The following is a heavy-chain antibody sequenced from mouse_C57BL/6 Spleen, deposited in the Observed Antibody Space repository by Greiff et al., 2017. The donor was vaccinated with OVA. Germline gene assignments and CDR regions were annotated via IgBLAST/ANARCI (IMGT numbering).Heavy chain of an antibody. J-gene: IGHJ4*01. V-gene: IGHV1-52*01. CDR3: ARGGTYDDGYAMDD. CDR2: IDPSDSDT. Sequence: QVQLQQPGAELVRPGSSVKLSCKASGYTFTRYWMHWVKQRPIQGLEWIGNIDPSDSDTHYNQKCKDKATLTVDKSSSTAYMQLISLTSEDAAVYDCARGGTYDDGYAMDDWGQGTSVTVSS. D-gene: IGHD2-4*01. CDR1: GYTFTRYW.